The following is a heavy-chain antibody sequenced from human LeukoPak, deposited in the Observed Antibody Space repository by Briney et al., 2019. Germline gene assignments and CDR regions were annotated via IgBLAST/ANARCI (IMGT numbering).Heavy chain of an antibody. J-gene: IGHJ1*01. CDR2: IYYSGST. V-gene: IGHV4-39*01. D-gene: IGHD2-15*01. Sequence: PSETLSLTCTVSGGSVSSSSHYWNWIRRPPGKGLEWIGSIYYSGSTNYNPSLQSRVTISVDTSKNQFSLRLSSVTAADTAMYYCARRDCSGGSCYFQPWGQGTLVTVSS. CDR3: ARRDCSGGSCYFQP. CDR1: GGSVSSSSHY.